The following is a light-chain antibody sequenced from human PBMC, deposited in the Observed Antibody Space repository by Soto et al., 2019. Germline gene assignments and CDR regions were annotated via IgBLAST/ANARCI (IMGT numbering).Light chain of an antibody. CDR2: KVS. V-gene: IGKV2-30*01. CDR1: QSLAYSDGNTY. CDR3: MQGTHWPYT. Sequence: VVMTQSPLSLPVILRQPASISCRSNQSLAYSDGNTYWNWYQQRPGQSPTRLTYKVSNRYYGVPARFSGSGSDTDFTLKISRVEAEDVGVYYCMQGTHWPYTFGQGTKVEIK. J-gene: IGKJ2*01.